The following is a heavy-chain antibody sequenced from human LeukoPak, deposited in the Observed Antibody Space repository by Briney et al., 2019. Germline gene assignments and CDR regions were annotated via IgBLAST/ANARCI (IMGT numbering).Heavy chain of an antibody. Sequence: GGSLRLSCAASGFTFSSYAMSWVRQAPGKGLEWVSAISGSGGSTYYADSVKGRFTISRDNSKNTLYLQMNSLRAEDTAVYYCARDRISYTIFTFGLDYWGQGTLVTVSS. CDR2: ISGSGGST. CDR1: GFTFSSYA. V-gene: IGHV3-23*01. D-gene: IGHD3-9*01. J-gene: IGHJ4*02. CDR3: ARDRISYTIFTFGLDY.